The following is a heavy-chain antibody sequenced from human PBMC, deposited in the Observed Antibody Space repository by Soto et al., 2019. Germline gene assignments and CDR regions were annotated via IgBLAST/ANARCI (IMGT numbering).Heavy chain of an antibody. CDR1: AFTFNDYA. CDR2: ISWDGGST. V-gene: IGHV3-43*01. D-gene: IGHD3-10*01. CDR3: AKDISRRRWRGAFDH. J-gene: IGHJ4*02. Sequence: EVQLVESGGVVVQPGGSLRLSCAASAFTFNDYAMYWVRQAPGKGLEWVSLISWDGGSTYYADFVKGRFTISRDNTRNSLFLQMNSLRTEDTALYYCAKDISRRRWRGAFDHWGQGALVTVSS.